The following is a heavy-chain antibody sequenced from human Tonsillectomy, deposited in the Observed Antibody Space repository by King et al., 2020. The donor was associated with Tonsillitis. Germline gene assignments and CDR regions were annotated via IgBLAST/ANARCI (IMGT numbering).Heavy chain of an antibody. CDR2: INPSGGST. CDR1: GYTFTNYY. J-gene: IGHJ4*02. CDR3: ARDPPYDSSGYDY. D-gene: IGHD3-22*01. Sequence: QLVQSGAEVKKPGASVKVSCKASGYTFTNYYMYWVRQAPGQGLEWMGIINPSGGSTSYAQKFQGRVTMTRDTSTSTVYMEVSSLRFEDTAVYYCARDPPYDSSGYDYWGQGTLVTVSS. V-gene: IGHV1-46*01.